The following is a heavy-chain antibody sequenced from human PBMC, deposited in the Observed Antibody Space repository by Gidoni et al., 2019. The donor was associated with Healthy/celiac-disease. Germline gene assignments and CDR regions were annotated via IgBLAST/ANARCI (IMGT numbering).Heavy chain of an antibody. CDR1: GFTFSSYG. V-gene: IGHV3-33*01. Sequence: VQLVESGGGVVQPGRPLRLSCAASGFTFSSYGMHWFRQAPGKGLEWVAVIWYDGSNKYYADSVKGRFTISRDNSKNTLYLQMNSLRAEDTAVYYCARDSWFGEYNYFDYWGQGTLVTVSS. CDR3: ARDSWFGEYNYFDY. D-gene: IGHD3-10*01. J-gene: IGHJ4*02. CDR2: IWYDGSNK.